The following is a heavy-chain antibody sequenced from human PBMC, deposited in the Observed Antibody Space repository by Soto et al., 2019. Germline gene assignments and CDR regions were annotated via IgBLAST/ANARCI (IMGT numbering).Heavy chain of an antibody. CDR2: ISAYNGNT. D-gene: IGHD2-15*01. CDR3: ARGEGYCSGGTCYRWFDP. Sequence: ASVKVSCKASGYTFTSYGISWVRQAPGQGLEWMGWISAYNGNTNYAQKLQGRVTMTTDTSTSTAYMELRSLRSDDTAVYYCARGEGYCSGGTCYRWFDPWGQGTLVTVSS. V-gene: IGHV1-18*01. J-gene: IGHJ5*02. CDR1: GYTFTSYG.